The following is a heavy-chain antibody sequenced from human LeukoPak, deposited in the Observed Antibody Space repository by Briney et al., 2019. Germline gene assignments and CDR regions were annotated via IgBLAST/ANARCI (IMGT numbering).Heavy chain of an antibody. CDR1: GFTFSTSD. CDR2: ISSGSRYI. J-gene: IGHJ4*02. Sequence: GGSLRLSCATSGFTFSTSDMNWVRQTPGKGLEWVSSISSGSRYIYYAGSVKGRFTSSRDNAGNSLFLQMNSLRAEDTAVYYCAKDGGTRGYSGYDFYGFDYWGQGTLVTVSS. CDR3: AKDGGTRGYSGYDFYGFDY. D-gene: IGHD5-12*01. V-gene: IGHV3-21*06.